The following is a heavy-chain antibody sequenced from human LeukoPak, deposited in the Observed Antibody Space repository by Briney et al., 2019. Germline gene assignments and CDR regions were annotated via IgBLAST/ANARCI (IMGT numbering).Heavy chain of an antibody. D-gene: IGHD3-22*01. V-gene: IGHV3-7*01. J-gene: IGHJ4*02. Sequence: GGSLRLSCAASGFTFSSYWMSWVRQAPGKGLEWVANIKQDGSEKYYVDSVKGRFTISRDNAKNSLYLQMNSLRAEDTAVYYCARVFDSSGYCFDYWGQGTLVTVSS. CDR1: GFTFSSYW. CDR3: ARVFDSSGYCFDY. CDR2: IKQDGSEK.